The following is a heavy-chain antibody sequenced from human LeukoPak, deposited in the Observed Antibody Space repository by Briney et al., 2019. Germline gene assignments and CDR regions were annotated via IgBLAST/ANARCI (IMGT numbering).Heavy chain of an antibody. Sequence: PGGSLRLSCAASGFTFSNYAMSWVRQAPGKGLEWVSAFSGSGGSTYYADSVKGRFTISRDNAKNSLYLQMNSLRAEDTAVYYCARDPEWELLGGPFGYWGQGTLVTVSS. CDR2: FSGSGGST. J-gene: IGHJ4*02. CDR1: GFTFSNYA. D-gene: IGHD1-26*01. CDR3: ARDPEWELLGGPFGY. V-gene: IGHV3-23*01.